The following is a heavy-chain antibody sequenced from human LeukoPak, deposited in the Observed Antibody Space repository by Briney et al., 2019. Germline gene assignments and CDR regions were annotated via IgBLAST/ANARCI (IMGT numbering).Heavy chain of an antibody. J-gene: IGHJ5*02. V-gene: IGHV3-15*01. Sequence: GGSLRLSCATSGLTFKIAWMAWVRQAPGKGLEGVARIKTKTDGDKTDYAAPVEGKFSISRDDSKETLYLQLDSLRSEDTAVYYCSSVYYGSGSDPNYRWGQGTLVTVSS. CDR3: SSVYYGSGSDPNYR. CDR1: GLTFKIAW. D-gene: IGHD3-10*01. CDR2: IKTKTDGDKT.